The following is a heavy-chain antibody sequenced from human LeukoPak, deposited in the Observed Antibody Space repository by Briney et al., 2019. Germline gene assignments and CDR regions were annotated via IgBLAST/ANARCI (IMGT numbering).Heavy chain of an antibody. CDR3: ASRPY. CDR1: GFTFSSYS. CDR2: ISSSSSTI. V-gene: IGHV3-48*01. J-gene: IGHJ4*02. Sequence: GGSLRLSCAASGFTFSSYSMNWVRQAPGKGLEGVSYISSSSSTIYYADSVKGRFTISRDNAKNSLYLQMNSLRAEDTAVYYCASRPYWGQGTLVTVSS.